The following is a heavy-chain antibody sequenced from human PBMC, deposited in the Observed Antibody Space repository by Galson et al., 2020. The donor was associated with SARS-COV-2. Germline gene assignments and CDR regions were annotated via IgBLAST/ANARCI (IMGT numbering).Heavy chain of an antibody. Sequence: GGSLRLSCAASGFTFSNCWIHWVRQVPGKGLVWVSRVSPDGTITTYADFVKGRFIISRENAKNTVSLRMNSLRGDDTGVYYCIRDHDTLFNTGPHFGNWGRGTLVTVSS. CDR1: GFTFSNCW. CDR3: IRDHDTLFNTGPHFGN. CDR2: VSPDGTIT. V-gene: IGHV3-74*01. J-gene: IGHJ4*01. D-gene: IGHD2-21*01.